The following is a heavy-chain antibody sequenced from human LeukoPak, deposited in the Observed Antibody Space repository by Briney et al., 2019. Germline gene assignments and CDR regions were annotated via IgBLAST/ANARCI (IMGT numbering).Heavy chain of an antibody. Sequence: GSLRLSCAASGFSFNNYAMSWVRQAPGKGLEWISAITDSGGDTYHADSVKGRFTISRDNSKNTLYLQMNSLRAEDTAVYYCAKGSTKAYCSGGSCYRSIYYYMDVWGKGTTVTVSS. CDR1: GFSFNNYA. CDR2: ITDSGGDT. D-gene: IGHD2-15*01. V-gene: IGHV3-23*01. CDR3: AKGSTKAYCSGGSCYRSIYYYMDV. J-gene: IGHJ6*03.